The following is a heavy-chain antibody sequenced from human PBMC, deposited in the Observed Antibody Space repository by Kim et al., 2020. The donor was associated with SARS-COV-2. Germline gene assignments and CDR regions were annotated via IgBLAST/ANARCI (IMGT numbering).Heavy chain of an antibody. CDR3: ARQGLDYYYDRPYYFDY. J-gene: IGHJ4*02. D-gene: IGHD3-22*01. CDR2: IYYSGST. Sequence: SETLSLTCTVSGGSISSSSYYWGWIRQPPGKGLEWIGSIYYSGSTYYNPSLKSRVTISVDTSKNQFSLKLSSVTAADTAVYYCARQGLDYYYDRPYYFDYWGQGTLVTVSS. V-gene: IGHV4-39*01. CDR1: GGSISSSSYY.